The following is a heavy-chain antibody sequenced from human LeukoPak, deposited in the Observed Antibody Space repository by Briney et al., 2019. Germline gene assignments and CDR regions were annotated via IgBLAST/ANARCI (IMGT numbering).Heavy chain of an antibody. CDR3: ARGERYYYDSSGNYYFDY. Sequence: APVKVPCKASGYTFTSYDINWVRQATGQGLEWMGWMNPNSGNTGYAQKFQGRVTMTRNTSISTAYMELSSLRSEDTAVYYCARGERYYYDSSGNYYFDYWGQGTLVTVSS. V-gene: IGHV1-8*01. CDR2: MNPNSGNT. J-gene: IGHJ4*02. CDR1: GYTFTSYD. D-gene: IGHD3-22*01.